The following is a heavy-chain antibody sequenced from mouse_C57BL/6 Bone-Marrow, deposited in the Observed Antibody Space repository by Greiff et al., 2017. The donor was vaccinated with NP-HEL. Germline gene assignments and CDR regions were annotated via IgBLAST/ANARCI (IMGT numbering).Heavy chain of an antibody. CDR3: ARPEWGLRDYYAMDY. Sequence: VQLQESGAELVKPGASVKLSCKASGYTFTEYTIHWVKQRSGQGLEWIGWVYPGSGSIKYNEKFKDKATLTADKSSSTVYMELSRLTSEDSAVYFCARPEWGLRDYYAMDYWGQGTSVTVSS. J-gene: IGHJ4*01. CDR2: VYPGSGSI. CDR1: GYTFTEYT. V-gene: IGHV1-62-2*01. D-gene: IGHD2-4*01.